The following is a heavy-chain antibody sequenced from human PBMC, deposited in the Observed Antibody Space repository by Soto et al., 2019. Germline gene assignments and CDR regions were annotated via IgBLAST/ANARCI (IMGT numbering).Heavy chain of an antibody. CDR1: GYTFTSYG. V-gene: IGHV1-69*13. D-gene: IGHD2-8*02. CDR3: ARDPGAVYGMDV. Sequence: SVKVSCKASGYTFTSYGISWVRQAPGQGLEWMGGIIPIFGTANYAQKFQGRVTITADESTSTAYMELSSLRSEDTAVYYCARDPGAVYGMDVWGQGTTVTVSS. J-gene: IGHJ6*02. CDR2: IIPIFGTA.